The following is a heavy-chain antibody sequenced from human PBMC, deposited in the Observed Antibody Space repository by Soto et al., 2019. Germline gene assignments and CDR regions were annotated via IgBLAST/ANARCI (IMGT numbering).Heavy chain of an antibody. Sequence: QITLKESGPTLVKPTQTLTLTCTFSGFSLSTSGVGVGWIRQPPGKALEWLALIYWDDDKRYSPSLKSRLTIPEDTSKNQVVLTMTNTDPVDTATYYCAHQPLYGSGSYSNYWGQGTLVTVSS. CDR2: IYWDDDK. CDR3: AHQPLYGSGSYSNY. V-gene: IGHV2-5*02. CDR1: GFSLSTSGVG. D-gene: IGHD3-10*01. J-gene: IGHJ4*02.